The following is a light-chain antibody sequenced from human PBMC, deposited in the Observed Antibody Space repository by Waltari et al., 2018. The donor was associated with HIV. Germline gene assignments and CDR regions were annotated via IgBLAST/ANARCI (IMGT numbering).Light chain of an antibody. V-gene: IGLV1-36*01. Sequence: QSALNQPPSLSEAPRPMATIHCYGRHCKIGHNALNWYQHLPGKAPKLLIYYNDLLPSGVSDRFSGSRSGTSASLAISVLQSEDEAHYYCASWDDRLNGWVFGGGTQLTVL. CDR3: ASWDDRLNGWV. CDR1: HCKIGHNA. CDR2: YND. J-gene: IGLJ3*02.